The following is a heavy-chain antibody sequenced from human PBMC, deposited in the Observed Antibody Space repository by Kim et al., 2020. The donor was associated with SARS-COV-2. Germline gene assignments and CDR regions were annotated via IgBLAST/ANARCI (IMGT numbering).Heavy chain of an antibody. J-gene: IGHJ3*02. D-gene: IGHD2-15*01. Sequence: SETLSLTCTVSGGSISSGGYYWSWIRQHPGKGLEWIGYIYYSGSTYYNPSLKSRVTISVDTSKNQFSLKLSSVTAADTAVYYCARVEGLDKIVVVVAQAFDIWGQGTMVTVSS. CDR1: GGSISSGGYY. V-gene: IGHV4-31*03. CDR3: ARVEGLDKIVVVVAQAFDI. CDR2: IYYSGST.